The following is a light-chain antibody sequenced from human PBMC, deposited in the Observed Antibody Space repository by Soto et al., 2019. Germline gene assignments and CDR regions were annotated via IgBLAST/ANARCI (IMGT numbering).Light chain of an antibody. CDR2: QVS. CDR1: SSDVGGYHY. V-gene: IGLV2-14*03. CDR3: SSFTSTRTYV. J-gene: IGLJ1*01. Sequence: QSVLTQPASVSGSPGQSMTISFTGSSSDVGGYHYVSWYQQHPGKAPKLIIYQVSHRPSGVSDRFSGSKSGNTASLTISGLQGEGEATYYCSSFTSTRTYVFGTGTNVTV.